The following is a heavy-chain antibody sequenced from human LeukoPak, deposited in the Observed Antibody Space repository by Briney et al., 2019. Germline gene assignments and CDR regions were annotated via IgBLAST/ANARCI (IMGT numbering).Heavy chain of an antibody. CDR1: GYIFTSYW. CDR3: ARRRYCSSTSCRDWFDP. Sequence: GESLEISCKGSGYIFTSYWIGWVRPLPGKGLEWMGTIYPGDSDTRYSPSFQGQVTISADKSISTAYLQWSSLKASDTAMYYCARRRYCSSTSCRDWFDPWGQGTLVTVSS. V-gene: IGHV5-51*01. D-gene: IGHD2-2*01. J-gene: IGHJ5*02. CDR2: IYPGDSDT.